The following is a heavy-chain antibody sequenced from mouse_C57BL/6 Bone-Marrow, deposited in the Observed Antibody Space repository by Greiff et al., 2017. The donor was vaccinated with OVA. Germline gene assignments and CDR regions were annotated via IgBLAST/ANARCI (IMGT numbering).Heavy chain of an antibody. D-gene: IGHD1-1*01. V-gene: IGHV14-3*01. Sequence: EVQLQESVAELVRPGASVKLSCTASGFNIKNTYMHWVKQRPEQGLEWIGRIDPANGNTKYAPKFQGKATITADTSSNTAYLQLSSLTSEDTAIYYCARVVTTVVAPYWYFDVWGTGTTVTVSS. J-gene: IGHJ1*03. CDR1: GFNIKNTY. CDR3: ARVVTTVVAPYWYFDV. CDR2: IDPANGNT.